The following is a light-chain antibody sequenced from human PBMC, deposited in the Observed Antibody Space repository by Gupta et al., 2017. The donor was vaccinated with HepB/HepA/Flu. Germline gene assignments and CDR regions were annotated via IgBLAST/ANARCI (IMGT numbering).Light chain of an antibody. V-gene: IGLV1-44*01. Sequence: QSVLTQPPSASGPPGQTVTIPCSGSSSNIGRNTVDWYQHVPGTAPKLLIYNSDQRPSGVPDRFSGSKSDTSASLATSGLHSEDEADYYCAAWDDSLKAYVFGSGTKVTVL. CDR3: AAWDDSLKAYV. J-gene: IGLJ1*01. CDR1: SSNIGRNT. CDR2: NSD.